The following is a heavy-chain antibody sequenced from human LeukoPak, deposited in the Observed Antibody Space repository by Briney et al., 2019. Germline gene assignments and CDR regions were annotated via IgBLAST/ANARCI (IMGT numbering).Heavy chain of an antibody. J-gene: IGHJ6*03. D-gene: IGHD2-2*01. Sequence: SETLSLTCAVSGGSFSGHYWSWIRQPPGKGLEWIGYIYYSGSTNYNPSLKSRVTISVDTSKNQFSLKLSSVIAADTAVYYCARTTEGYCSSASCFGFSYSYYMDVWGKGTTVTISS. CDR1: GGSFSGHY. CDR3: ARTTEGYCSSASCFGFSYSYYMDV. CDR2: IYYSGST. V-gene: IGHV4-59*11.